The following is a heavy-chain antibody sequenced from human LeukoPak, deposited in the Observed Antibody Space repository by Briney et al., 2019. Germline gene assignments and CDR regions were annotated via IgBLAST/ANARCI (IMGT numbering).Heavy chain of an antibody. CDR2: INHSGST. V-gene: IGHV4-34*01. Sequence: SETLSLTCAVYGGSFSGHYWSWIRQPPGKGLEWIGEINHSGSTNYNPSLKSRVTISVDTSKNQFSLKLSSVTAADTAVYYCASRWDWFDPWGQGTLVTVSS. J-gene: IGHJ5*02. CDR1: GGSFSGHY. CDR3: ASRWDWFDP. D-gene: IGHD1-26*01.